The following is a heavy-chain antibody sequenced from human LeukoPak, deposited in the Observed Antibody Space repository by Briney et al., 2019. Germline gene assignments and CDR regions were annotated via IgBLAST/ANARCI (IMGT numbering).Heavy chain of an antibody. CDR1: GGSISSGSYY. J-gene: IGHJ3*02. CDR3: ARHGDFWSGYSHIYI. D-gene: IGHD3-3*01. V-gene: IGHV4-61*02. Sequence: PSQTLSLTCTVSGGSISSGSYYWSWIRQPAGKGLEWIGRIYTSGSINYNPSLKSRVTISVDTSKNQFSLKLSSVTAADTAVYYCARHGDFWSGYSHIYIWGQGTMVTVSS. CDR2: IYTSGSI.